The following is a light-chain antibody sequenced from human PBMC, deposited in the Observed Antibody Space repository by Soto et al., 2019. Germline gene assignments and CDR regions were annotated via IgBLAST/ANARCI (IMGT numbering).Light chain of an antibody. CDR1: SSDIGNYNA. CDR3: GSWTTYRPYV. Sequence: QSVLTQPPSVSGSPGQSIAIPCTGTSSDIGNYNAVSWYQQHPGKAPKLIIYEVTNRPSGVSDRFSGSKSGNTASLTISGLQAEDEADYYCGSWTTYRPYVFATGTKVTVL. CDR2: EVT. V-gene: IGLV2-14*01. J-gene: IGLJ1*01.